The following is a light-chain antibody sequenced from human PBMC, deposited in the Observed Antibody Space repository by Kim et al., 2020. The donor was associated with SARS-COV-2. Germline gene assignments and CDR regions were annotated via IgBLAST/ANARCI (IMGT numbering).Light chain of an antibody. CDR1: QIVLYNSNNKNY. CDR3: QQYYDTPHT. V-gene: IGKV4-1*01. Sequence: RATINGGSNQIVLYNSNNKNYLAWYQQKPGQPPKLLIYWASTREFGVPDRFSGSGSGTDFTLTISSLQAEDVAAYYCQQYYDTPHTFGQGTKLEI. J-gene: IGKJ2*01. CDR2: WAS.